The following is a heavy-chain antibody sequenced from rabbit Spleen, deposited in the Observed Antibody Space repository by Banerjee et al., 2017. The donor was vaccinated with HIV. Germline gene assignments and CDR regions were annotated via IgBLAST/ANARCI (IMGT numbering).Heavy chain of an antibody. CDR1: GFSFSNNDY. Sequence: QSLEESGGGLVQPEGSLTLTCKASGFSFSNNDYMCWVRQAPGKGLEWISCIAGSSSGFIYSATWAKGRFTCSKTSSTTVTLQMTSLTVADTATYFCARDTGTSFSTYGMDLWGPAPWSPS. D-gene: IGHD7-1*01. V-gene: IGHV1S40*01. CDR3: ARDTGTSFSTYGMDL. CDR2: IAGSSSGFI. J-gene: IGHJ6*01.